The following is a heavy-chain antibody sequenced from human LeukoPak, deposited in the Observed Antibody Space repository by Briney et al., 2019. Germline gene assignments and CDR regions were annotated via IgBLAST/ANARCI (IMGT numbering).Heavy chain of an antibody. J-gene: IGHJ4*02. D-gene: IGHD6-13*01. V-gene: IGHV4-59*01. CDR2: IYYSGST. Sequence: SETLSLTCAVSGGSISSYYWSWIRQPPGKGLEWIGYIYYSGSTNCNPSLKSRVTISVDTSKNQFSLKLSSVTAADTAVYYCARPSQSSSWYYFDYWGQGTLVTVSS. CDR1: GGSISSYY. CDR3: ARPSQSSSWYYFDY.